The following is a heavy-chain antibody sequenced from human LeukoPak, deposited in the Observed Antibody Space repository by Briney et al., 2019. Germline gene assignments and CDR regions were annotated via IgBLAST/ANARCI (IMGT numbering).Heavy chain of an antibody. CDR3: ARQHGGNYLDF. Sequence: SETLSLTCTVSGVSISYNYWSWIRQPPGKGLEWIGQIFCTGTTEHNPSLKSRVSMSLDTSKNQFSLRLSSVTAGDTAVYYCARQHGGNYLDFWGQGTLVTVSS. J-gene: IGHJ4*02. D-gene: IGHD4-23*01. V-gene: IGHV4-59*01. CDR2: IFCTGTT. CDR1: GVSISYNY.